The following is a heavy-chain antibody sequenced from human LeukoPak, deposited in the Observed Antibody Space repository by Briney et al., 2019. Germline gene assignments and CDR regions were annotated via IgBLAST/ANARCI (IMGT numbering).Heavy chain of an antibody. D-gene: IGHD4-23*01. V-gene: IGHV3-23*01. CDR2: ISRSGDNT. Sequence: GGSLRLSCAASGFTFSTYTMSWVRQAPGKGLEWVSTISRSGDNTYYADSVRGRFTISRDNSKNTVYLHVSSLRAEDTALYFCAKDNSDYFDYWGQGTLITVSS. J-gene: IGHJ4*02. CDR3: AKDNSDYFDY. CDR1: GFTFSTYT.